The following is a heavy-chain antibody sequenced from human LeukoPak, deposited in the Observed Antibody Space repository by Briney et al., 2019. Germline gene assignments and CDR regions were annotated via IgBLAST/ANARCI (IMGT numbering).Heavy chain of an antibody. D-gene: IGHD2-21*02. J-gene: IGHJ4*02. CDR1: GGTFSSYA. CDR2: IIPIFGTA. Sequence: SVKVSCKASGGTFSSYAISWVRQAPGQGLEWMGGIIPIFGTANYAQKFQGRVTITADESTSTAYMELSSLRSEDTAVYYCARDQGPKVVTAIHLVFWGQGTLVTVSS. CDR3: ARDQGPKVVTAIHLVF. V-gene: IGHV1-69*13.